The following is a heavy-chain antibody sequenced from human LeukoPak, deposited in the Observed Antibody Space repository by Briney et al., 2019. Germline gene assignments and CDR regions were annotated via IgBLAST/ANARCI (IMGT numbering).Heavy chain of an antibody. V-gene: IGHV3-7*01. CDR1: GFTFSSHW. CDR3: ARELFT. Sequence: TGGSLRLSCAASGFTFSSHWMSWVRQAPGKGLEWVANIKQDGSEKYYVDSVKGRFTISRDNAKNSLYLQMNSLRAEDTAVYYCARELFTWGQGTLVTVSS. J-gene: IGHJ5*02. CDR2: IKQDGSEK.